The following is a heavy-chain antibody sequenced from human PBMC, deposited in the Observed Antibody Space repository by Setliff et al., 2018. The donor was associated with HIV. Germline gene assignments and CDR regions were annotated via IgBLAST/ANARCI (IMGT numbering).Heavy chain of an antibody. CDR1: GGSISSSSYY. CDR3: ARAFWSGYPFNMDV. V-gene: IGHV4-61*05. D-gene: IGHD3-3*01. Sequence: SETLSLTCTVSGGSISSSSYYWGWIRQPPGKGLEWIGYIYYSGSTNYNPSLKSRLTISLDTSKNQLSLKLRSVTAADTAVYYCARAFWSGYPFNMDVWGKGTTVTVSS. J-gene: IGHJ6*03. CDR2: IYYSGST.